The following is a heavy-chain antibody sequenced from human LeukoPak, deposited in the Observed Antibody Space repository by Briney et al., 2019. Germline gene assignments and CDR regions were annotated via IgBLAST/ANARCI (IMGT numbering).Heavy chain of an antibody. CDR3: ARDLRISRNYYGSPKGSFDY. V-gene: IGHV3-21*01. CDR1: GFTFSSYS. D-gene: IGHD3-10*01. Sequence: GGSLRLSCAASGFTFSSYSMNWVRQAPGKGLEWVSSISSSSSYIYYADSVKGRFTISRDNAKNSLYLQMNSLRAEDTAVYYCARDLRISRNYYGSPKGSFDYWGQGTLVTVSS. CDR2: ISSSSSYI. J-gene: IGHJ4*02.